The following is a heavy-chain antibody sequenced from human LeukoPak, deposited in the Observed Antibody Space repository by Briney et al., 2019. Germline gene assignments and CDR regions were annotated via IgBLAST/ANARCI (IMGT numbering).Heavy chain of an antibody. CDR3: ARDLIAVAIPGY. CDR1: GYTFTSYG. V-gene: IGHV1-18*01. D-gene: IGHD6-19*01. CDR2: ISAYNGNT. J-gene: IGHJ4*02. Sequence: ASGNVACKASGYTFTSYGISWVRQAPGQVREWMGWISAYNGNTNYAQKLQGRVTMTTDTSTRTAYMELRSLRSDDTAVYYCARDLIAVAIPGYWGQGTLVTVSS.